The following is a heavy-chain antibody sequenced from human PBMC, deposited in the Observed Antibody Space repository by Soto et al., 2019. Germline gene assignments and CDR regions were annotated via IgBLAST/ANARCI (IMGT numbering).Heavy chain of an antibody. CDR1: GYTFTSYY. V-gene: IGHV1-46*03. CDR3: ARDNDLELRVDY. Sequence: QVQLVQSGAEVKKPGASVKVSCKASGYTFTSYYMHWVRQAPGQGLEWMGIINPSGGSTSYAQKFQGRVHMTRDTSTSTVYMELSSLRSEATAVYYCARDNDLELRVDYWGQGTLVTVSS. J-gene: IGHJ4*02. CDR2: INPSGGST. D-gene: IGHD1-7*01.